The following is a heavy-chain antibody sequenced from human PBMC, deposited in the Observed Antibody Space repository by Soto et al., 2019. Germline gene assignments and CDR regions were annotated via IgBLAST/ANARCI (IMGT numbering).Heavy chain of an antibody. CDR3: ARRHYCSSTSCYIYYYGMDV. CDR1: GGSISSSNW. CDR2: IYHSGST. D-gene: IGHD2-2*02. V-gene: IGHV4-4*02. J-gene: IGHJ6*02. Sequence: QVQLQESGPGLVKPSGTLSLTCAVSGGSISSSNWWSWVRQPPGKGLEWIGEIYHSGSTNYNPSLKSRVTISVDKSKNQFSLKLSPVTAADTAVYYCARRHYCSSTSCYIYYYGMDVWGQGTTVTVSS.